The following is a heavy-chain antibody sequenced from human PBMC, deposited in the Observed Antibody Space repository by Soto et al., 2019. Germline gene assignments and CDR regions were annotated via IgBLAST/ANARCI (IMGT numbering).Heavy chain of an antibody. CDR3: ASPTQGGMDV. Sequence: PGESLKISCKGCVSSFTSYWISWVRQMPGKGLEWMGRIDPSDSYTNYSPSFQGHVTISAGKSISTAYLQWSSLKASDTAMYYCASPTQGGMDVWGQGTTVTVSS. V-gene: IGHV5-10-1*01. J-gene: IGHJ6*02. CDR1: VSSFTSYW. CDR2: IDPSDSYT.